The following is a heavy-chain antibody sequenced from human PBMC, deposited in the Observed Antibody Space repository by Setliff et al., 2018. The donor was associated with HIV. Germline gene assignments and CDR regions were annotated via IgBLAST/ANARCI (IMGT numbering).Heavy chain of an antibody. J-gene: IGHJ4*02. V-gene: IGHV3-74*01. Sequence: GGSLRLSCAASGFTFSNHWMHWVRQAPGKGLVWVSRINSDGSTTTYADSVKARFTISRDNAKNTLYLQMNSLRDEDTAIYYCARAPPTTVVNFFDYWGQGTLVTVSS. CDR2: INSDGSTT. D-gene: IGHD4-4*01. CDR3: ARAPPTTVVNFFDY. CDR1: GFTFSNHW.